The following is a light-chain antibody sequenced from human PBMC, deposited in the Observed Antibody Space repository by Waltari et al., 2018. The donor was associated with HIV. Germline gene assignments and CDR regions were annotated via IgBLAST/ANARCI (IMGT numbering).Light chain of an antibody. CDR1: QGIKQY. V-gene: IGKV1-27*01. J-gene: IGKJ4*01. CDR3: QSYDGAPFA. Sequence: DIQMTQSPASLSASLGDRVTITCRASQGIKQYLAWYHQRPGERPKVLVYAATILQVGVPSRFSASGSGTDFSRTISSLRTEDLGTLYCQSYDGAPFAFGGGT. CDR2: AAT.